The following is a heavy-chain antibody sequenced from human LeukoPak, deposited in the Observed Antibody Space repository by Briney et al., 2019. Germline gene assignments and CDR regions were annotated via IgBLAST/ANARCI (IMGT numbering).Heavy chain of an antibody. V-gene: IGHV1-69*05. J-gene: IGHJ4*02. D-gene: IGHD1/OR15-1a*01. CDR1: GGTFSNYA. CDR3: ARDSLSGNTRRFAY. CDR2: IIPIFGTA. Sequence: SEKVSCKASGGTFSNYAISWVRQAPGQGLELMGGIIPIFGTANYSQKFQGRVTITTDESTSTAYMELSSMRSEDTAVYYCARDSLSGNTRRFAYWGQGTLVTVSS.